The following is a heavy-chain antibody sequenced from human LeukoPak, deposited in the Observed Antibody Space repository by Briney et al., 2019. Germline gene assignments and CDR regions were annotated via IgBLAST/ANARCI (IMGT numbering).Heavy chain of an antibody. Sequence: SETLSLTCTVSGGSISSYYWSWIRQPAGKGREWIGRIYTSGSTNYNPSLKSRVTMSVDTSKNQFSLKLSSVTAADTAVYYCARSPPDYIAVDAFDIWGQGTMVTVSS. J-gene: IGHJ3*02. CDR2: IYTSGST. V-gene: IGHV4-4*07. CDR3: ARSPPDYIAVDAFDI. D-gene: IGHD6-19*01. CDR1: GGSISSYY.